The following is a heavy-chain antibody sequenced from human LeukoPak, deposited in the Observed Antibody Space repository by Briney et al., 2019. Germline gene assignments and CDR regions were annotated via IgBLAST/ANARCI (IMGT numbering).Heavy chain of an antibody. Sequence: GGSLRLSCAASGFTFSSYWMIWVRQAPGKGLEWVANIQQDGSEKYYVDSVKGRFTISRDNAKNSLYLQMNSLRAEDTAVSYCARDSPYGTAGYWGQGTLVTVSS. D-gene: IGHD2-8*02. J-gene: IGHJ4*02. V-gene: IGHV3-7*01. CDR2: IQQDGSEK. CDR1: GFTFSSYW. CDR3: ARDSPYGTAGY.